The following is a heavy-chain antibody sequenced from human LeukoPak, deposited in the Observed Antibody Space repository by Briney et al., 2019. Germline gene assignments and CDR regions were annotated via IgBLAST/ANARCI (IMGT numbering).Heavy chain of an antibody. CDR2: IYTSGST. Sequence: SETLSLTCTVSGGSISSYYWSWIRQPAGKGLEWIGRIYTSGSTNYNPSLKSRVTMSVDTSKNQFSLELSSVTAADTAVYYCARDLGYSSGWTYWYFDLWGRGTLVTVSS. D-gene: IGHD6-19*01. CDR1: GGSISSYY. CDR3: ARDLGYSSGWTYWYFDL. J-gene: IGHJ2*01. V-gene: IGHV4-4*07.